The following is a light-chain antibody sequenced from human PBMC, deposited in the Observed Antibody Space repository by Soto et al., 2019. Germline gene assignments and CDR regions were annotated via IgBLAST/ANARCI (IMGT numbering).Light chain of an antibody. Sequence: QSALTQPASVSGSPGQSITISCTGTSSDVGLYNFLSWYQQHPGKAPKILIYEVSKRASGVPDRFSGSKSGNTASLTVSGLQPDDEADYYCNSYGGNTNVVFGGGTKLTVL. CDR1: SSDVGLYNF. V-gene: IGLV2-8*01. CDR3: NSYGGNTNVV. CDR2: EVS. J-gene: IGLJ2*01.